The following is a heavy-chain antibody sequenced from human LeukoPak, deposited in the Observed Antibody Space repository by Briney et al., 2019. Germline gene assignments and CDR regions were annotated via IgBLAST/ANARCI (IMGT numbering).Heavy chain of an antibody. CDR3: ARYLGYYYYMDV. CDR1: GGSISSGTYY. Sequence: SETLSLTCIVSGGSISSGTYYWGWIRQPPGKGLEWIGNIYYSGSTCYNPSLKSRVTMSIDTSNNQFSLKLSSVTAADTAVYYCARYLGYYYYMDVWGKGTTVTVSS. V-gene: IGHV4-39*01. CDR2: IYYSGST. D-gene: IGHD3-16*01. J-gene: IGHJ6*03.